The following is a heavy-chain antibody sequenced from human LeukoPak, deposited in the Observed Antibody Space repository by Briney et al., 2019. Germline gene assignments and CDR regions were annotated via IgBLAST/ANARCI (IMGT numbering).Heavy chain of an antibody. CDR3: ARERYCSSTSCYTDDAFDI. CDR2: INHSGST. J-gene: IGHJ3*02. Sequence: PSETLSLTCAVYGGSFSGYYWSWIRQPPGKGLEWIGEINHSGSTNYNPSLKSRVTISVDTSKNQFSLKLSSVTAADTAVYYCARERYCSSTSCYTDDAFDIWGQGTMVTVSS. V-gene: IGHV4-34*01. D-gene: IGHD2-2*02. CDR1: GGSFSGYY.